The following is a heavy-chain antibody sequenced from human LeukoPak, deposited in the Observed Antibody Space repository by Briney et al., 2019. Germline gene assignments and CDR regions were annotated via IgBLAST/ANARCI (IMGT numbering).Heavy chain of an antibody. J-gene: IGHJ5*02. CDR2: IGSGSNTI. CDR1: GFTFSNYN. CDR3: ARGSTVTTRPA. D-gene: IGHD4-17*01. Sequence: PGGSLRLSCAASGFTFSNYNMNWVRQAPGKGLEWISYIGSGSNTINYADSVKGRFTISRDNAKNSLYLQMNSLRVEDTALYYCARGSTVTTRPAWGQGTLVTVSA. V-gene: IGHV3-48*01.